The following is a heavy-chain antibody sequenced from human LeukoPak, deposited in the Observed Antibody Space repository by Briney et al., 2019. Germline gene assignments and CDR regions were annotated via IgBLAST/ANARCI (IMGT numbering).Heavy chain of an antibody. D-gene: IGHD1-26*01. Sequence: SETLSLTCAVYGGSFSGYYWSWIRQPPGKGLEWIGEINHSGSTNYNPSLKSRVTISVDTSKNQFSLKLYSVTAADTAVYYCARLGVGATYYFDYWGQGTLVTVSS. J-gene: IGHJ4*02. V-gene: IGHV4-34*01. CDR3: ARLGVGATYYFDY. CDR2: INHSGST. CDR1: GGSFSGYY.